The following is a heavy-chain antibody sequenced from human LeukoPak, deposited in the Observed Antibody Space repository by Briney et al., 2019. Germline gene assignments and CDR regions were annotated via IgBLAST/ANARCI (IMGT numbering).Heavy chain of an antibody. J-gene: IGHJ4*02. V-gene: IGHV5-51*01. D-gene: IGHD5-18*01. CDR2: IYPGDSDT. CDR1: GYSFTSYW. Sequence: GESLKISCKGSGYSFTSYWIGWVRQMPGKGLGWMGIIYPGDSDTRYSPSFQGQVTISADKSISTAYLQWSSLKASDTAMYYCASTRGYSYGYPRYYFDYWGQGTLVTVSS. CDR3: ASTRGYSYGYPRYYFDY.